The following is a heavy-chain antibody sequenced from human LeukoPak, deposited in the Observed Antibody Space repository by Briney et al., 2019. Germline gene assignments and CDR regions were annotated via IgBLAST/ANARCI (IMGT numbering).Heavy chain of an antibody. D-gene: IGHD6-19*01. CDR1: GVTFSSYG. V-gene: IGHV3-30*02. Sequence: PGGSLRLSCAASGVTFSSYGMHWVRQAPGKGLEWVAFIRYDGSNKYYADSVKGRFTISRDNSKNTLYLQMNSLRAEDTAVYYCAISVAVAGPPVDYWGQGTLVTVSS. J-gene: IGHJ4*02. CDR2: IRYDGSNK. CDR3: AISVAVAGPPVDY.